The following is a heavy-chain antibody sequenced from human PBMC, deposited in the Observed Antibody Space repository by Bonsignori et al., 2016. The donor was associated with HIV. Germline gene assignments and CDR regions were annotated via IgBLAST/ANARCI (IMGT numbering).Heavy chain of an antibody. CDR3: ARYTSSAKTKNWYFDL. CDR1: GGSISSGSYY. D-gene: IGHD6-19*01. J-gene: IGHJ2*01. CDR2: IYTSGST. V-gene: IGHV4-61*02. Sequence: QVQLQESGPGLVKPSQTLSLTCTVSGGSISSGSYYWSWIRQPAGEILEWIGHIYTSGSTFYNPSLKSRVTISLDTSNNQVSLKLSSVTAADTAVYFCARYTSSAKTKNWYFDLWGRGTLV.